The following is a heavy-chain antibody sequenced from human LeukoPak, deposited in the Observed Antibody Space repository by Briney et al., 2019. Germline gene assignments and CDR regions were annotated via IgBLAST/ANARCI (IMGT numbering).Heavy chain of an antibody. V-gene: IGHV4-59*01. CDR1: GGSISSYY. Sequence: SETLSLTCTVSGGSISSYYWSWIRQPPGKGLEWIGYIYYSGSTNYNPSLKSRVTISVDTSKNQFSLKLSSVTAADTAVYYCASLGYCSSTSCANYYYGIDVWGQGTTVTVSS. D-gene: IGHD2-2*01. CDR2: IYYSGST. J-gene: IGHJ6*02. CDR3: ASLGYCSSTSCANYYYGIDV.